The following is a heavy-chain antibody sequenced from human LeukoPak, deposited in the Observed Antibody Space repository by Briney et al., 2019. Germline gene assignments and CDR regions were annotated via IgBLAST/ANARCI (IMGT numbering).Heavy chain of an antibody. V-gene: IGHV3-48*03. J-gene: IGHJ4*02. CDR2: ISSSGSIT. D-gene: IGHD3-10*01. CDR1: GFSFSSYE. Sequence: GGSLRLSCAASGFSFSSYEMNWVRQAPGKGLEWVSYISSSGSITYYADSVKGRFTISRDTSKNTLWLQMNSLRVDDTALYYCARSLGGDYGSGSYYVVFDSWGQGTLVTVSS. CDR3: ARSLGGDYGSGSYYVVFDS.